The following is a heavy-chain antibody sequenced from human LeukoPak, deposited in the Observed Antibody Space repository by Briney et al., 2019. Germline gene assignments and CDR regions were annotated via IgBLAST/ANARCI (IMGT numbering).Heavy chain of an antibody. CDR2: ISGSGGST. CDR1: GFTFSSYA. D-gene: IGHD2-2*01. CDR3: AKSNIVVVPASTPFDY. J-gene: IGHJ4*02. Sequence: GGSLRLSCAASGFTFSSYAMSWVRQAPGEGLEWVSAISGSGGSTYYADSVKGRFTISRDNSKNTLYLQMNSLRAEDTAVYYCAKSNIVVVPASTPFDYWGQGTLVTVSS. V-gene: IGHV3-23*01.